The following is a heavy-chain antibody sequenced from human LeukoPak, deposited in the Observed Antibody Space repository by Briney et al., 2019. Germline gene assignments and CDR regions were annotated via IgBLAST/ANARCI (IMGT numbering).Heavy chain of an antibody. D-gene: IGHD1/OR15-1a*01. CDR3: AKEVGMYGTPTLDF. V-gene: IGHV3-23*01. CDR1: GFSFSSSA. Sequence: GGSLRLSCAASGFSFSSSAMSWVRQAPGKGLEWVSAISGNGGSTFYADSVKGRFTISRDNSKNTLCLQMNSLRAEDTAVYYCAKEVGMYGTPTLDFWGQGTVVTVSS. CDR2: ISGNGGST. J-gene: IGHJ4*02.